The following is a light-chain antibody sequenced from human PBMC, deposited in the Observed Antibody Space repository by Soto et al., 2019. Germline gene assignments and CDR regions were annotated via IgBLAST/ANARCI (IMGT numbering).Light chain of an antibody. CDR2: DSY. J-gene: IGKJ4*01. Sequence: EVVLTQSPDTLSLSPGERATLSCRTSHSVDIYLAWYQQKSGQAPRLLIYDSYNRVTGIPTRFSGSGSGTDFTLTISSLEPEDSAVYYCQQRKYWPPLTFGGGTKVEIK. V-gene: IGKV3-11*01. CDR1: HSVDIY. CDR3: QQRKYWPPLT.